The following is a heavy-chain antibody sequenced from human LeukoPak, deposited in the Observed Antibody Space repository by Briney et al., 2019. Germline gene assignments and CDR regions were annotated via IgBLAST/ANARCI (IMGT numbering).Heavy chain of an antibody. CDR2: INPSGGST. CDR1: GYTFTGYY. D-gene: IGHD4-17*01. Sequence: ASVKVSCKASGYTFTGYYMHWVRQAPGQGLEWMGIINPSGGSTSYAQKFQGRVTMTRNTSISTAYMELSSLRSEDTAVYYCAGSDYGANDFDYWGQGTLVTVSS. CDR3: AGSDYGANDFDY. J-gene: IGHJ4*02. V-gene: IGHV1-46*01.